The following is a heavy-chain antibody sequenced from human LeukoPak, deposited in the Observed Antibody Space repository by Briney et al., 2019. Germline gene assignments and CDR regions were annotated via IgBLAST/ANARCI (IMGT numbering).Heavy chain of an antibody. V-gene: IGHV3-23*01. CDR2: ISGSGGST. D-gene: IGHD3-22*01. Sequence: GGSLRLSCAASGFTFSSYAMSWVRQAPGNGLEWVSAISGSGGSTYYADSVKGRFTISRDNSKNTLYLQMNSLRAEDTAVYYCAKGNRVTMIVVVIDYWGQGTLVTVSS. CDR3: AKGNRVTMIVVVIDY. J-gene: IGHJ4*02. CDR1: GFTFSSYA.